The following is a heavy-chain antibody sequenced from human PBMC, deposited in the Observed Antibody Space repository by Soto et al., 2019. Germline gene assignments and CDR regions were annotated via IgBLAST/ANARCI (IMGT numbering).Heavy chain of an antibody. CDR2: ISGSGDNT. V-gene: IGHV3-23*01. Sequence: PGGSLRLSCAASGFTFSTYAMSWVRQAPGKGLEWVSAISGSGDNTYYADSVKGRFTISRDNSKNSLYLQMNSLRAEDTAVYYCAKMGFWSGYLSYFDYWGQGTLVTVSS. J-gene: IGHJ4*02. D-gene: IGHD3-3*01. CDR3: AKMGFWSGYLSYFDY. CDR1: GFTFSTYA.